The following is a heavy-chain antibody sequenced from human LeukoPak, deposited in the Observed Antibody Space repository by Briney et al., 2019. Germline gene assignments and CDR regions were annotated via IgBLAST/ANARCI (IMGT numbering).Heavy chain of an antibody. V-gene: IGHV3-53*05. CDR2: IYSGGST. CDR1: GFTVSSNY. J-gene: IGHJ3*02. CDR3: ARYRQQLDAFDI. D-gene: IGHD6-13*01. Sequence: GGSLRLSCAASGFTVSSNYMSWVRQAPGKGLEWVSIIYSGGSTYYADSVKGRFTISRDNSKNTLYLQMNSLRAEDTAVYYCARYRQQLDAFDIWGQGTMVTVSS.